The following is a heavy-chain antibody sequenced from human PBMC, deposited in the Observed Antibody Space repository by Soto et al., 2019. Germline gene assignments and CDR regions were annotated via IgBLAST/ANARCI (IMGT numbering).Heavy chain of an antibody. CDR2: IDGGGSIT. V-gene: IGHV3-74*01. CDR3: AKEWVYDTSGWSFDY. Sequence: GGSLRLSCAASGFTFSSYWMHWVRQTPGKGLVWVARIDGGGSITTYADSVKGRFTVSRDNAKNTLYLQMNSLRAEDTAVYYCAKEWVYDTSGWSFDYWGQGT. CDR1: GFTFSSYW. J-gene: IGHJ4*02. D-gene: IGHD3-22*01.